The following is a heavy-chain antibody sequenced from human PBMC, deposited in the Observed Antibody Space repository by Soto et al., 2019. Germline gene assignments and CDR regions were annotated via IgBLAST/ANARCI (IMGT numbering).Heavy chain of an antibody. Sequence: SETLSLTCTVSGGSISSNYWTWIRQPPGKGLEWIGYVYNSGSTNYNPSLKSRVTISEDTSKSQFSLKVNSMAAADTAVYYCARYRREAVAGYTLDNWGQGILVTVSS. J-gene: IGHJ4*02. V-gene: IGHV4-59*01. CDR3: ARYRREAVAGYTLDN. CDR1: GGSISSNY. D-gene: IGHD6-13*01. CDR2: VYNSGST.